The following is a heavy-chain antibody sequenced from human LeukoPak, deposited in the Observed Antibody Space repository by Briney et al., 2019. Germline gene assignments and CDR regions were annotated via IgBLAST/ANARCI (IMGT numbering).Heavy chain of an antibody. J-gene: IGHJ4*02. D-gene: IGHD6-13*01. CDR1: GYTFTSYY. CDR2: INPSGGDT. V-gene: IGHV1-46*01. Sequence: ASVKVSCKASGYTFTSYYMHWVRQAPGQGLEWMGIINPSGGDTSYAQKFQGRVTMTEDTSTDTAYMELSSLRSEDTAVYYCATSGIAAAGTELDYWGQGTLVTVSS. CDR3: ATSGIAAAGTELDY.